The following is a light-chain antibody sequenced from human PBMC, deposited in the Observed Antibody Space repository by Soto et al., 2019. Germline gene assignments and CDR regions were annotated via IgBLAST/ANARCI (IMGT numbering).Light chain of an antibody. J-gene: IGKJ1*01. V-gene: IGKV3-20*01. Sequence: EIVLTQSPGTLSLSPGERATLSCRASQSVSNSYIAWYQQKPGQAPRLLIYGASSRATGIPDRFSGSWSGTDFTLTISRLEPEDFAVYYCQQYGSSPWTFGQGTKVEIK. CDR1: QSVSNSY. CDR2: GAS. CDR3: QQYGSSPWT.